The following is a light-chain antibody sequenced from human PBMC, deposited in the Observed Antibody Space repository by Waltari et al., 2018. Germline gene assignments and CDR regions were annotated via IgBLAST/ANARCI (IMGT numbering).Light chain of an antibody. CDR3: QQADSFPLT. Sequence: IQMTQSPSSVSASVGDGVTITCRASRDITTWLAWYHRKPGEAPKLLIYAASNLESGVPSRFSGGGSGTEFTLTISSLQPEDFATYYCQQADSFPLTFGGGTKVESK. CDR2: AAS. J-gene: IGKJ4*01. CDR1: RDITTW. V-gene: IGKV1-12*01.